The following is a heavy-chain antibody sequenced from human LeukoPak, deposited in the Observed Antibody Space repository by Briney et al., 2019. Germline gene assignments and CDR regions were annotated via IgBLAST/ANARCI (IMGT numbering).Heavy chain of an antibody. CDR1: GYTFTGYY. J-gene: IGHJ4*02. CDR3: ARDLLWGLGGLSSSDF. CDR2: INPNSGGT. V-gene: IGHV1-2*02. Sequence: ASVKVSCKASGYTFTGYYMHWVRQAPGQGLEWMGWINPNSGGTNYAQKFQGRVTMTRDTSISTAYMELSRLRSDDTAVYYCARDLLWGLGGLSSSDFWGQGTLVTVSS. D-gene: IGHD3-16*02.